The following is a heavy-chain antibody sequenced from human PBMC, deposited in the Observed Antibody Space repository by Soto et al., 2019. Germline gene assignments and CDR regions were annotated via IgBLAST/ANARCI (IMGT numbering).Heavy chain of an antibody. CDR2: IIPIFGTA. CDR3: ARRDYMTAGGY. J-gene: IGHJ4*02. D-gene: IGHD2-2*02. Sequence: QVQLVQSGAEVKKPASSVKVSCKASGGTFSRYAISWVRQATGQGLEWMGGIIPIFGTANYTQKLQGRVTITTKEATSTAYMGLSRLRFEDTAVYYCARRDYMTAGGYWGQGTLVTVSS. V-gene: IGHV1-69*05. CDR1: GGTFSRYA.